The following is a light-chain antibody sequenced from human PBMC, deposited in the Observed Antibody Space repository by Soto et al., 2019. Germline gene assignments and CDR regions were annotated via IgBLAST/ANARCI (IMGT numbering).Light chain of an antibody. J-gene: IGLJ2*01. CDR2: VNSDGSH. V-gene: IGLV4-69*01. CDR1: SGHSSYA. Sequence: QTVLTQSPSASASLGASVKLTCTLSSGHSSYAIAWHQQQPEKGPRYLMKVNSDGSHSKGDGIPNRFSGSSSGTERHLTSSSRQSEDEADYYCQTWGTAIHDVVFGGGTKLTVL. CDR3: QTWGTAIHDVV.